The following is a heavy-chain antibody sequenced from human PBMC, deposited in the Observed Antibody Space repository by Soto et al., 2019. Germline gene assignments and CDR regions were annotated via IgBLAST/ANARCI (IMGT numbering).Heavy chain of an antibody. Sequence: SVKVSCKASGGTFSSYAISWVRQAPGQGLEWMGGIIPIFGTANYAQKFQGRVTITADKSTSTAYMELSSLRSEDTAVYYCARVGVYAEYYYFDYWGQGTLVTVSA. J-gene: IGHJ4*02. CDR2: IIPIFGTA. CDR1: GGTFSSYA. V-gene: IGHV1-69*06. D-gene: IGHD2-8*02. CDR3: ARVGVYAEYYYFDY.